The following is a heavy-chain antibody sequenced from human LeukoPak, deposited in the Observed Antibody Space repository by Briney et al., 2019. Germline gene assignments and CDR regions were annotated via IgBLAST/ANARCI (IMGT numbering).Heavy chain of an antibody. CDR1: GFTFSSYA. CDR2: ISSNGGST. J-gene: IGHJ4*02. V-gene: IGHV3-64*01. CDR3: ARSFDYYDSSGSGPGDY. D-gene: IGHD3-22*01. Sequence: GGSLRLSCAASGFTFSSYAMHWVRQAPGKGLEYVSAISSNGGSTYYANSVKGRFTISRDNSKNTLYLQMGSLRAEDMAVYYCARSFDYYDSSGSGPGDYWGQGTLVTVSS.